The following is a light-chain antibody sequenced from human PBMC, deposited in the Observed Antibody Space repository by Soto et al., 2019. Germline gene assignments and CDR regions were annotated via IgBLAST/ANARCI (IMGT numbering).Light chain of an antibody. Sequence: QSALTQPASVSGSPGQSITISCTGTSSDVGGYNYVSWYQQNPGKAPKLMIYEVSNRPSGVSNRFSGSKSGNTASLTISGPQAEDEADYYCSSYTSSSTPYVFGTGTKLTVL. CDR3: SSYTSSSTPYV. J-gene: IGLJ1*01. CDR1: SSDVGGYNY. CDR2: EVS. V-gene: IGLV2-14*01.